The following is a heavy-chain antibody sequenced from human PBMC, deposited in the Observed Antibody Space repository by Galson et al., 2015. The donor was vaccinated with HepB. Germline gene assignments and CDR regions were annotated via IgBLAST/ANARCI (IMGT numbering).Heavy chain of an antibody. CDR1: GFTFSSYA. Sequence: SLRLSCAASGFTFSSYAMSWVRQAPGKGLEWVSAISGSGGSAYYADSVKGRFTISRDNSKNTLYLQMNSLRAEDTAVYYCAKDVRAGYSSSWSDCWGQGTLVTVSS. D-gene: IGHD6-13*01. CDR3: AKDVRAGYSSSWSDC. CDR2: ISGSGGSA. J-gene: IGHJ4*02. V-gene: IGHV3-23*01.